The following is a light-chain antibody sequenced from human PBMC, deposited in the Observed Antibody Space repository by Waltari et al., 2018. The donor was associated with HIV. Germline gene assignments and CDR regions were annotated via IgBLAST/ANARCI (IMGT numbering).Light chain of an antibody. CDR3: QQYNKWPRGT. V-gene: IGKV3-15*01. J-gene: IGKJ4*01. Sequence: VMTQSPATLSASPGQRATLSCRASQSVSSYLAWYQQKPGQAPRLLIYGASTRATGITVRFSGSGSGTEFTLTISSLQSEDFAVYYCQQYNKWPRGTFGGGTKVEVK. CDR1: QSVSSY. CDR2: GAS.